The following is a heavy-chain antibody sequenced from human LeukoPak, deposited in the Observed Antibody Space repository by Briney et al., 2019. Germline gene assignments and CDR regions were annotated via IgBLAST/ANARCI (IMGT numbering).Heavy chain of an antibody. CDR1: GYTFTGYY. CDR3: ARGLGANGYSGYGY. J-gene: IGHJ4*02. V-gene: IGHV1-2*02. Sequence: GASVKVSCKASGYTFTGYYVHWVRQAPGQGLEWRGWINPNSGGTNYAQKFQRRVTMTRDTSISTAYMELSRLRSDDTAVYYCARGLGANGYSGYGYWGQGTLVTVSS. D-gene: IGHD5-12*01. CDR2: INPNSGGT.